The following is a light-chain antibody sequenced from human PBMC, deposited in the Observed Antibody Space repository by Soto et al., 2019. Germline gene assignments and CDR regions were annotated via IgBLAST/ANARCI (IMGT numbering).Light chain of an antibody. CDR1: SSNIGATYD. Sequence: QSVLTQPPSVSGAPGQRVTISCTGSSSNIGATYDVQWYQQLPGTAPKLLIYGNSNRPSGVPDRFSGSKSGTSASLAITGLQADDEADYYCQSYDSSLSAHYVF. CDR3: QSYDSSLSAHYV. V-gene: IGLV1-40*01. CDR2: GNS. J-gene: IGLJ1*01.